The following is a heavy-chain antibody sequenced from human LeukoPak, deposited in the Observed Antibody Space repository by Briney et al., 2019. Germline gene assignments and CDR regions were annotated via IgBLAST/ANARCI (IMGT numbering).Heavy chain of an antibody. V-gene: IGHV3-23*01. J-gene: IGHJ4*02. D-gene: IGHD3-10*01. Sequence: GGSLRLSCVVSGFTFSNFAMTWVRQTPGKGLEWVSAISGSGGSTYYADSVKGRFTISRDNSKNTLYLQMNSLRAEDTAVYYCAKHGSGSYYYFDYWGQGTLVTVSS. CDR2: ISGSGGST. CDR3: AKHGSGSYYYFDY. CDR1: GFTFSNFA.